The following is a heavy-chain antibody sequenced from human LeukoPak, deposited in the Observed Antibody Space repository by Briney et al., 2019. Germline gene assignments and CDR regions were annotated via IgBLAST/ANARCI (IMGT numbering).Heavy chain of an antibody. CDR3: AKDSSDYGDYVFDY. V-gene: IGHV3-23*01. CDR2: ISGSGGST. CDR1: GFTFSSYA. D-gene: IGHD4-17*01. Sequence: SGGPLRLSCAASGFTFSSYAMSWVRQAPGKGLEWVSAISGSGGSTYYADSVKGRFTISRDNSKNTLYLQMNSLRAEDTAVYYCAKDSSDYGDYVFDYWGQGTLVTVSS. J-gene: IGHJ4*02.